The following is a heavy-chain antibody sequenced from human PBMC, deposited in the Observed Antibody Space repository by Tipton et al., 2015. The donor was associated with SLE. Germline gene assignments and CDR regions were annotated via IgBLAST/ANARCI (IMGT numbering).Heavy chain of an antibody. J-gene: IGHJ4*02. CDR2: INHSGST. V-gene: IGHV4-34*01. CDR3: ARELDIMYTTYLDY. Sequence: TLSLTCAVYGGSFSGYYWSWFRQPPGKGLEWIGEINHSGSTNYNPSLKSRVTISIDTSKNQFPLKLTSVTAADTAVYYCARELDIMYTTYLDYWGQGPLVTVST. D-gene: IGHD5/OR15-5a*01. CDR1: GGSFSGYY.